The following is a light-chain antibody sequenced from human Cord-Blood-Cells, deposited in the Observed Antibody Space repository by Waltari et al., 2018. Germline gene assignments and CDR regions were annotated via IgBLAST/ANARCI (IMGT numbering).Light chain of an antibody. V-gene: IGKV1-39*01. J-gene: IGKJ3*01. CDR2: AAS. CDR1: QRISSY. Sequence: DIQMTQSPSSLSASVGDRVTITCRASQRISSYLNWYQQKPGKAPKLLIYAASSLPSGVPSRFSGSGSGTDFTLTISSLQPEDFATYYCQQSYSTPFTFGPGTKVDIK. CDR3: QQSYSTPFT.